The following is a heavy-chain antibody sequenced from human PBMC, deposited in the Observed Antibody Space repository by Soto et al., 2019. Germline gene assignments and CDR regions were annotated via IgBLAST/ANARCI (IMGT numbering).Heavy chain of an antibody. Sequence: QVQLVESGGGVVQPGRSLRLSCAASGFTFSSYAMHWVRQAPGKGLEWVAVISYDGSNKYYADSVKGRFTISRDNSKNTLYLQMNSLRAEDTAVYYCARVYKQQLVRHYYGMDVWGQGTTVTVSS. V-gene: IGHV3-30-3*01. CDR2: ISYDGSNK. CDR3: ARVYKQQLVRHYYGMDV. J-gene: IGHJ6*02. CDR1: GFTFSSYA. D-gene: IGHD6-13*01.